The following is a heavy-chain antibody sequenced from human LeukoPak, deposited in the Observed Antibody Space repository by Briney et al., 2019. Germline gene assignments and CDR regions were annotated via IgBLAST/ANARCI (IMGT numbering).Heavy chain of an antibody. J-gene: IGHJ4*02. D-gene: IGHD2-2*01. Sequence: SGGSLRLSCAASGFTFSSYSMNWVRQAPGKGLEWVSSISSSSSYIHYADSVKGRFTISRDNAKNSLYLQMNSLRAEDTAVYYCARGGCSSASCAFDYWGQGTLVTVSS. CDR2: ISSSSSYI. V-gene: IGHV3-21*01. CDR3: ARGGCSSASCAFDY. CDR1: GFTFSSYS.